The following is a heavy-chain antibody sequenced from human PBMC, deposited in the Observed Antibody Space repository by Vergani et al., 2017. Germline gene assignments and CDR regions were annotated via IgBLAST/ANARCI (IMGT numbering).Heavy chain of an antibody. CDR1: GFTFSSYA. CDR3: AKVTLYYYDSSGYKVGDDY. V-gene: IGHV3-23*01. J-gene: IGHJ4*02. D-gene: IGHD3-22*01. Sequence: EVQLLESGGGLVQPGGSLRLSCAASGFTFSSYAMSWVRQAPGKGLEWVSAISGSGGSTYYADSVKGRFTISRDNSKNTLYLQMNSLRAEDTAVYYCAKVTLYYYDSSGYKVGDDYWGQGTLVTVSS. CDR2: ISGSGGST.